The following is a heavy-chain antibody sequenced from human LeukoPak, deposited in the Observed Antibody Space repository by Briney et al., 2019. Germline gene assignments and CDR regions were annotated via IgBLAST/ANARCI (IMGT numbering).Heavy chain of an antibody. CDR1: GFTFSSYA. Sequence: GGSLRLSCAASGFTFSSYAMSWVRQAPGKGLEWVSVIYSGGSTYYADSVKGRFTISRDNSKNTLYLQMNSLRAEDTAVYYCARERWSYSDDAFDIWGQGTMVTVSS. D-gene: IGHD1-26*01. V-gene: IGHV3-66*01. CDR3: ARERWSYSDDAFDI. CDR2: IYSGGST. J-gene: IGHJ3*02.